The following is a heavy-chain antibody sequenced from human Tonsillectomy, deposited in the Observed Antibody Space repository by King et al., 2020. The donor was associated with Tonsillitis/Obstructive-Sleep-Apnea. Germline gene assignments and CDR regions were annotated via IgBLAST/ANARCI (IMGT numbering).Heavy chain of an antibody. J-gene: IGHJ6*02. CDR2: ISSSGTTI. CDR1: EFIFDSYE. V-gene: IGHV3-48*03. Sequence: QLVQSGGGLVQPGGSLRLSCAASEFIFDSYEMNWVRQAPGKGLEWVSYISSSGTTIYYADSVKGRFTISRDNAKNSLYLQMNSLRAEDTGVYYCARDGYYGMDVWGQGTTVTVSS. CDR3: ARDGYYGMDV.